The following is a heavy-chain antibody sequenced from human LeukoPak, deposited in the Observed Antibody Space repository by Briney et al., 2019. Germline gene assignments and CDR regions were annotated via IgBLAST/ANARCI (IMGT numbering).Heavy chain of an antibody. V-gene: IGHV1-69*05. CDR2: IIPIFGTA. CDR1: GGTFSSYA. D-gene: IGHD2-2*01. J-gene: IGHJ4*02. CDR3: ASGKYCSSTSCYFYYDSSGHAY. Sequence: SVKVSCKASGGTFSSYAISWVRQAPGQGLEWMGGIIPIFGTANYAQRFQGRVTITTDESTSTAYMELSSLRSEDTAVYYCASGKYCSSTSCYFYYDSSGHAYWGQGTLVTVSS.